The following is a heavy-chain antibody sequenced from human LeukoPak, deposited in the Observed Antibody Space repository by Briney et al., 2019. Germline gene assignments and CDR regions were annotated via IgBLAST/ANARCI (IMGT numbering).Heavy chain of an antibody. Sequence: GGSLRLSCAASGFTFSAFGMNWVRQAPGKGLEWVSTITKSGDITYYVDSVKGRFIISRDNSKNTLCLQMNSLRAEDTAKYYCTKDYCGKFCSAVWGQGTTVTVSS. V-gene: IGHV3-23*01. J-gene: IGHJ6*02. CDR1: GFTFSAFG. D-gene: IGHD3-9*01. CDR3: TKDYCGKFCSAV. CDR2: ITKSGDIT.